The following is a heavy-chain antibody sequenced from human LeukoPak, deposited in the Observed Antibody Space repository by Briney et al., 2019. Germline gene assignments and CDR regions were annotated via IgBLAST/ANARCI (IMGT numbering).Heavy chain of an antibody. CDR3: ARGAGSSDY. J-gene: IGHJ4*02. V-gene: IGHV4-4*07. CDR2: IYTSGST. Sequence: PSETLSLTCTVSGGSLTRYYWGWIRQSAGGGLEWIGRIYTSGSTNYNPSLKSRVSMSVDTSKNQFSLKLTSVTAADTAVYYCARGAGSSDYWGQGTLVTVSS. CDR1: GGSLTRYY.